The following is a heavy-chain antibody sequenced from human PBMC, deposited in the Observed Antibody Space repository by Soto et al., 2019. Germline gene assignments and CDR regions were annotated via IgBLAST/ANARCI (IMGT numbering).Heavy chain of an antibody. J-gene: IGHJ3*01. CDR1: GVSISSYH. CDR2: LHYSGST. CDR3: ARVWGGAFDF. V-gene: IGHV4-59*01. D-gene: IGHD3-10*01. Sequence: SETLSLTCTVSGVSISSYHSSWIRQPPGKGLEWIGHLHYSGSTNYSPSLKSRVTISVDTSKNQFSLKLSSVTAAHTAVYYCARVWGGAFDFWGQGTMVTVSS.